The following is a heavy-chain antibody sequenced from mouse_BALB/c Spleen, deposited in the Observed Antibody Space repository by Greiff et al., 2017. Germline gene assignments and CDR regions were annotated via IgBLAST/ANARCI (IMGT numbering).Heavy chain of an antibody. CDR1: GFTFSSYN. V-gene: IGHV5-6-4*01. Sequence: EVKLVESGGGLVKPSGSLKLSCAASGFTFSSYNMSWVRQTPAKRLAWVATISSGGSYNYYPDSVKGRFTISRDNAKNTLYLQMSSLKSEDTAMYYCTREGDYEGFAYWGQGTLVTVSA. J-gene: IGHJ3*01. D-gene: IGHD2-4*01. CDR3: TREGDYEGFAY. CDR2: ISSGGSYN.